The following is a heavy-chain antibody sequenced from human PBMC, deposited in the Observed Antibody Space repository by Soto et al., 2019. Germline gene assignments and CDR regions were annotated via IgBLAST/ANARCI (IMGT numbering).Heavy chain of an antibody. CDR2: IIPILGIA. J-gene: IGHJ4*02. V-gene: IGHV1-69*02. CDR1: GGTFSSYT. Sequence: QVQLVQSGAEVKKPGSSVKVSCKASGGTFSSYTISWVRQAPGQGLEWMGRIIPILGIANYAQKFQGRVTITADKSTSTAYMELRSLRSAATAVYYCGRAKGVRPDFDFWGQGTLVTVSS. D-gene: IGHD3-3*01. CDR3: GRAKGVRPDFDF.